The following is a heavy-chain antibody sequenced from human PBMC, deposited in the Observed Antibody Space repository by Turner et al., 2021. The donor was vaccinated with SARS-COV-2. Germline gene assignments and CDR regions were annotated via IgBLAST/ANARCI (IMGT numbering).Heavy chain of an antibody. CDR1: GRSFSSYY. D-gene: IGHD6-19*01. CDR2: INYSGGT. CDR3: AGHGFSGWYGGGMDV. Sequence: QVHLQESGPGRVKPSEPLFLTGTVSGRSFSSYYWSWIRQPPGKGLEWIGYINYSGGTNYYPSLESRVTISVDTSKNQFSLKLSSVTAADTAVYYCAGHGFSGWYGGGMDVWGQGTTVTVSS. J-gene: IGHJ6*02. V-gene: IGHV4-59*08.